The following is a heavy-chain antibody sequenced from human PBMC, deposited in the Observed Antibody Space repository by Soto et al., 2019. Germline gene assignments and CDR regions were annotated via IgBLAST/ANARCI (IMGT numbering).Heavy chain of an antibody. Sequence: GSLRLSCAASGFTFSNQWMHWVRQPPGKGLVWVSRINTDGSSTTYADSVKGRFTISRDNAYNTLYLQMNSLRADDTAVYYCARDPPDISAAGLDYWGQGTLVTVSS. CDR3: ARDPPDISAAGLDY. CDR1: GFTFSNQW. J-gene: IGHJ4*02. V-gene: IGHV3-74*01. CDR2: INTDGSST. D-gene: IGHD6-13*01.